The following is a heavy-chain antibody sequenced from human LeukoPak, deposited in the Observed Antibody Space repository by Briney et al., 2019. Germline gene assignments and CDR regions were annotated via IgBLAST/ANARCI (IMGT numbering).Heavy chain of an antibody. Sequence: SETLSLTCTVSGGSISSYYWSWIRQPPGKGLEWIGYIYYSGSTNYKPSLKSRVTISVETSKNQFSLKLRSVTAADTAVYYCARVTGYMIGDHFDYWGQGTLVTVSS. V-gene: IGHV4-59*01. D-gene: IGHD3-22*01. CDR3: ARVTGYMIGDHFDY. CDR2: IYYSGST. CDR1: GGSISSYY. J-gene: IGHJ4*02.